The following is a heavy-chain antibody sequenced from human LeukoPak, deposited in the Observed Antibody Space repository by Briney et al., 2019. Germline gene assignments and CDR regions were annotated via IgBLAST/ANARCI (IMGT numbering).Heavy chain of an antibody. D-gene: IGHD6-13*01. J-gene: IGHJ4*02. CDR3: ARIRGSYYLDY. Sequence: GGSLRLSCAASGLAFSAYKMHWVRQAPRKGLVWVSRISTDGYTTDYADFVQGRFTASRDNTKNTWSLEMNSLRAEDTAVYFCARIRGSYYLDYWGQGTLVTVSS. V-gene: IGHV3-74*01. CDR2: ISTDGYTT. CDR1: GLAFSAYK.